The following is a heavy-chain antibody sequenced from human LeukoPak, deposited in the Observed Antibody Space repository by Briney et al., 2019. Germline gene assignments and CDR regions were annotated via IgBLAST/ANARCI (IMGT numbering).Heavy chain of an antibody. Sequence: PSETLSLTCTVSGGSISSGSYYWSWIRQPAGKGLEWIGRIYTSGSTNYNPSLKSRVTMSVDTSKNQFSLNLSSVTAADTAVYYCAREDPLNWLDPWGQGTLVTVSS. CDR3: AREDPLNWLDP. V-gene: IGHV4-61*02. CDR1: GGSISSGSYY. J-gene: IGHJ5*02. CDR2: IYTSGST.